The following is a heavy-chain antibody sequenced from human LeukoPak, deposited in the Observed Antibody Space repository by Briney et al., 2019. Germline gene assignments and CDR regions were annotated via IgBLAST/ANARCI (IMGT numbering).Heavy chain of an antibody. V-gene: IGHV1-46*01. J-gene: IGHJ6*02. CDR3: AGHSELGSGSHYPYYYRMDV. D-gene: IGHD3-10*01. CDR2: INPSGGAT. Sequence: GASVKVSCKASGYTFTSYYMHWVRQAPGQGLEWMGIINPSGGATSYAQKFQGRVAMIGDTSTSTVYMQMSSLRIDDTAVYYCAGHSELGSGSHYPYYYRMDVWGQGTTGIVSS. CDR1: GYTFTSYY.